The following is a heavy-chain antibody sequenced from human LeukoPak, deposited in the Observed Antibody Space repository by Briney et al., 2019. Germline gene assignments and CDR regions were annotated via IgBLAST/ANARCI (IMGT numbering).Heavy chain of an antibody. J-gene: IGHJ4*02. D-gene: IGHD3-22*01. CDR1: GYTFTGYY. V-gene: IGHV1-2*06. CDR3: ARVGYDTPPY. Sequence: GASVKVSCKASGYTFTGYYMHWVRQAPGQGLEWMGRTNPNNGGTNYAQRFQGRVTMTRDTSISTAYMELSRLRSDDTAVYYCARVGYDTPPYWGQGTLVTVSS. CDR2: TNPNNGGT.